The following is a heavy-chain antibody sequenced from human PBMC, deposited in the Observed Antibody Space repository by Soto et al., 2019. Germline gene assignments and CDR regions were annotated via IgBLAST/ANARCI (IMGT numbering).Heavy chain of an antibody. CDR3: AGGALVGATRFDNWFDP. D-gene: IGHD1-26*01. Sequence: ASVKVSCKASGGTFSSYAISWVRQAPGQGLEWMGGIIPIFGTANYAQKFQGRVTITADESTSTAYMELSSLRSEDTAVYYCAGGALVGATRFDNWFDPWGQGTLVTVSS. CDR1: GGTFSSYA. CDR2: IIPIFGTA. V-gene: IGHV1-69*13. J-gene: IGHJ5*02.